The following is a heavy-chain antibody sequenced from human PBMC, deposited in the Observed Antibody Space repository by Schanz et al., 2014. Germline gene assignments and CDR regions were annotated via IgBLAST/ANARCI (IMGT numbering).Heavy chain of an antibody. CDR3: AKDPSHGDYDYYFDY. V-gene: IGHV3-23*04. CDR2: ISGSGGST. J-gene: IGHJ4*02. D-gene: IGHD3-22*01. CDR1: GFAFSVYA. Sequence: VQMVESGGGVVQPGRSLRLSCAASGFAFSVYAMSWVRQAPGKGLEWVSAISGSGGSTYYADSVKGRFTISRDNSKNTLYLQMNSLRAEDTAVYYCAKDPSHGDYDYYFDYWGQGTLVTVSS.